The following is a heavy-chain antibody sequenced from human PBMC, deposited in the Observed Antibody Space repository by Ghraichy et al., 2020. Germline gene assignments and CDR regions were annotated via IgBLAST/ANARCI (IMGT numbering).Heavy chain of an antibody. CDR3: AKEATTFRQWLVRDYYYGMDV. V-gene: IGHV3-23*01. D-gene: IGHD6-19*01. J-gene: IGHJ6*02. CDR1: GFTFSSYA. Sequence: GGSLRLSCAASGFTFSSYAMSWVRQAPGKGLEWVSAISGSGGSTYYADSVKGRFTISRDNSKNTLYLQMNSLRAEDTAVYYCAKEATTFRQWLVRDYYYGMDVWGQGTTVTVSS. CDR2: ISGSGGST.